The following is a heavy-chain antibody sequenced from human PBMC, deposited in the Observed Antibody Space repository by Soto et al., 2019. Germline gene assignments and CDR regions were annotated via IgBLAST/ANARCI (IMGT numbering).Heavy chain of an antibody. V-gene: IGHV3-7*01. CDR1: EFTFSAYW. CDR3: ARDRRCSGGTCYYYFDY. D-gene: IGHD2-15*01. Sequence: GGSLRLSCAASEFTFSAYWMSWVRQAPGKGLEWVASMKQDGSEKNYVDSVQGRFTISRDNARNSLYLQMTSLRAEDTAVYYCARDRRCSGGTCYYYFDYWGQGTLVTVSS. CDR2: MKQDGSEK. J-gene: IGHJ4*02.